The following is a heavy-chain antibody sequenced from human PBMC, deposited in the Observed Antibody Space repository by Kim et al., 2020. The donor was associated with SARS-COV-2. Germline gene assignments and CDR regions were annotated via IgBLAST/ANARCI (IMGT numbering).Heavy chain of an antibody. CDR1: GGTFSSYT. J-gene: IGHJ4*02. CDR2: IIPILGIA. CDR3: ARALYSSSWLNHFDY. D-gene: IGHD6-13*01. V-gene: IGHV1-69*02. Sequence: SVKVSCKASGGTFSSYTISWVRQAPGQGLEWMGRIIPILGIANYAQKFQGRVTITADKSTSTAYMELSSLRSEDTAVYYCARALYSSSWLNHFDYWGQGTLVTVSS.